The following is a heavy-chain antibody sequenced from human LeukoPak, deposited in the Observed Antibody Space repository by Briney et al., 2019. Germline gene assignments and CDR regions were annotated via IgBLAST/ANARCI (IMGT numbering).Heavy chain of an antibody. CDR3: AREGGSGSRWFDP. CDR1: GGSISSGGYY. J-gene: IGHJ5*02. D-gene: IGHD2-15*01. V-gene: IGHV4-30-4*08. Sequence: PSETLSLTCTVSGGSISSGGYYWSWIRQPAGKGLQWIGYIYYSGSTYYNPSLKSRVTISVDTSKNQFSLKLSSVTAADTAVYYCAREGGSGSRWFDPWGQGTLVTVSS. CDR2: IYYSGST.